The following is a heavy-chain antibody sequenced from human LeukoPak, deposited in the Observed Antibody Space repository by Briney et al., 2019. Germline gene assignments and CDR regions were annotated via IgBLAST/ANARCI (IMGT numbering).Heavy chain of an antibody. D-gene: IGHD3/OR15-3a*01. J-gene: IGHJ4*02. V-gene: IGHV4-31*03. CDR3: VKSGLYYFDY. Sequence: SETLSLTCTVSGGSISSGGYYWRWIRQHPGKGLEWIGYIYYSGSTYYNPSLKSRVTISVDTSKNQFSLKLSSVTAADTAVYYCVKSGLYYFDYWGQGTLVTVSS. CDR1: GGSISSGGYY. CDR2: IYYSGST.